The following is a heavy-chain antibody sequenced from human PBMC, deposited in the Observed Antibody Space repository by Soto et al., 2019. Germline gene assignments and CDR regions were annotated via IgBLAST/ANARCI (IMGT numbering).Heavy chain of an antibody. J-gene: IGHJ6*02. CDR3: ARGEYQLLGSYGMDV. Sequence: QVQLQESGPGLVKPSQTLSLTCTVSGGAIRSGDHYWTWIRQHPGKGLEWIGYIYYSGSTYYNPSPKSRVTISLDTSKNPFSLKLSSVTAADTAVYYCARGEYQLLGSYGMDVWGQGTTVTVSS. D-gene: IGHD2-2*01. CDR1: GGAIRSGDHY. CDR2: IYYSGST. V-gene: IGHV4-31*03.